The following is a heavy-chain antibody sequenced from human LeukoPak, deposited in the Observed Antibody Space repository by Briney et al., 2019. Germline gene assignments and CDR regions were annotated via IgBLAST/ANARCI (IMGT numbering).Heavy chain of an antibody. CDR3: VKDVLAVAPSRGYFDY. J-gene: IGHJ4*02. V-gene: IGHV3-23*01. Sequence: PGGSLRLSCAASGFSFTNTWMSWVRQAPGEGLEWVSGISYSGETTYIADSVKGRFTISRDNSNNTLYLQMNGLRAEDTALYYCVKDVLAVAPSRGYFDYWGQGALVTVSS. CDR2: ISYSGETT. D-gene: IGHD6-19*01. CDR1: GFSFTNTW.